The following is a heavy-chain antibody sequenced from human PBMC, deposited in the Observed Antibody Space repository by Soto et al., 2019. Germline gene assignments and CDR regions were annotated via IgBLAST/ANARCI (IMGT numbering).Heavy chain of an antibody. V-gene: IGHV3-21*04. CDR1: GFTFSSYS. J-gene: IGHJ4*02. CDR3: AKDPEQNGVCCTAFDY. D-gene: IGHD2-8*01. CDR2: ISSSSSYI. Sequence: GGSLRLSCAASGFTFSSYSMNWVRQAPGKGLEWVSSISSSSSYIYYADSVKGRFTISRDNSKNTLYLQMNSLRAEDTAVYYCAKDPEQNGVCCTAFDYWGQGTLVTVSS.